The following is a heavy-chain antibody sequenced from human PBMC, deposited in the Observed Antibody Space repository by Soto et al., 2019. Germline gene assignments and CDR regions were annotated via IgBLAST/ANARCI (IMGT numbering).Heavy chain of an antibody. CDR1: GGSFSGYY. J-gene: IGHJ4*02. D-gene: IGHD6-19*01. CDR2: INHSGST. CDR3: ARVSGVGVAGPHHFDY. Sequence: PSETLSLTCAVYGGSFSGYYWSWIRQPPGKGLEWIGEINHSGSTNYNPSLKSRVTISVDTSKNQFSLKLSSVTAADTAVYYCARVSGVGVAGPHHFDYWGQGTLVTVSS. V-gene: IGHV4-34*01.